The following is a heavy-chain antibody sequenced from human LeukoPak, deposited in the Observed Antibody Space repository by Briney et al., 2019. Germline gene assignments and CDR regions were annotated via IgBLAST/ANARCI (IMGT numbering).Heavy chain of an antibody. CDR3: ARDPLYSSNWYVVPDY. V-gene: IGHV1-18*01. D-gene: IGHD6-13*01. CDR1: GYTFTSYG. Sequence: ASVKVSCKASGYTFTSYGITWVRQAPGQGLEWMGWISAYNGNTNYAQNLQGRVTMTTDTSTSTAYMELRSLRSDDTAVYYCARDPLYSSNWYVVPDYWGQGTLVTVSS. CDR2: ISAYNGNT. J-gene: IGHJ4*02.